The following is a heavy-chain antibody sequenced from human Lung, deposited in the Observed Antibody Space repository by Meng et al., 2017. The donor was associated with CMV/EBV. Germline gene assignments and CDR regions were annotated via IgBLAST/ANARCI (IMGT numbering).Heavy chain of an antibody. J-gene: IGHJ4*02. CDR2: ISYDGSNK. Sequence: GESLKISCAASGFTFSSYAMHWVRQAPGKGLEWVAVISYDGSNKYYADSVKGRFTISRDNSKNTLYLQMNSLRAEDTAVYYCARDHNLGFGYWGQGTLVTVSS. D-gene: IGHD1-1*01. CDR3: ARDHNLGFGY. CDR1: GFTFSSYA. V-gene: IGHV3-30-3*01.